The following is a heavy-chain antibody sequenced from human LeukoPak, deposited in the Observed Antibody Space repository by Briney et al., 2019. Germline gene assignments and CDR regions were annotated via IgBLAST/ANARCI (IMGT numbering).Heavy chain of an antibody. CDR3: ARVSYQQRADDGMDV. J-gene: IGHJ6*02. Sequence: ASVKVSCKASGYTFSDYYLHWVRQAPGPGLEWMGWINPNSGGTNYAQKFQGRVTMTRDTSISTAYMEISRLRSDDTAVYYCARVSYQQRADDGMDVWGQGTTVTVSS. CDR1: GYTFSDYY. D-gene: IGHD2-2*01. V-gene: IGHV1-2*02. CDR2: INPNSGGT.